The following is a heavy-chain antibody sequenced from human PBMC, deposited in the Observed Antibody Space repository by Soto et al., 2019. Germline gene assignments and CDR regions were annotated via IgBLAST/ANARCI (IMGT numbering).Heavy chain of an antibody. Sequence: SLRLSCVASRFTFRSYAMSWVRQAPGKGLEWVSGINPSGSSTFYADSVRGRFTISRDNAKNILYLQMNSLRVEDTAKYYCVKEWTPRRAFDYWGQGTPVTVSS. CDR2: INPSGSST. CDR3: VKEWTPRRAFDY. J-gene: IGHJ4*02. D-gene: IGHD5-12*01. V-gene: IGHV3-23*01. CDR1: RFTFRSYA.